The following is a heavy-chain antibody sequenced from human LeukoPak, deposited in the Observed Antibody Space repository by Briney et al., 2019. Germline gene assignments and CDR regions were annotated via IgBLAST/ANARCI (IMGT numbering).Heavy chain of an antibody. D-gene: IGHD2-2*01. V-gene: IGHV1-18*01. Sequence: ASVKVSCKASGYTFTSYAFRWVRQAPGQGLEWMGWISAYNGNTNYAQKFQGRVTMTTDTSTSTAYMELRSLRSDDTAVYYCAREGAYCSSTSCHIQNWFDPWGQGTLVTVSS. J-gene: IGHJ5*02. CDR1: GYTFTSYA. CDR2: ISAYNGNT. CDR3: AREGAYCSSTSCHIQNWFDP.